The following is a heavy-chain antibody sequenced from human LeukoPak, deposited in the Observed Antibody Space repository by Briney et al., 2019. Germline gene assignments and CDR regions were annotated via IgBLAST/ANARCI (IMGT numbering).Heavy chain of an antibody. CDR1: GGSISSGGYT. D-gene: IGHD3-10*01. CDR3: ARGFGRITMVRGVIRAFDI. Sequence: KPSETMSLTCAVSGGSISSGGYTWSWIRQPPGKGLEWIGYIYHSGSTYYNPSLKSRVTISVDRSKNQFSLKLSSVTAADTAVYYCARGFGRITMVRGVIRAFDIWGQGTMVTVSS. J-gene: IGHJ3*02. CDR2: IYHSGST. V-gene: IGHV4-30-2*01.